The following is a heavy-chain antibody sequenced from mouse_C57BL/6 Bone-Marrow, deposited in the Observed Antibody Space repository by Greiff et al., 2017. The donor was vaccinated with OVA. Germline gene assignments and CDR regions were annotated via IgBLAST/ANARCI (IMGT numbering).Heavy chain of an antibody. J-gene: IGHJ2*01. D-gene: IGHD2-2*01. V-gene: IGHV1-26*01. CDR2: INPNNGGT. Sequence: EVQLQQSGPELVKPGASVKISCKAFGYTFTDYYMNWVKQSHGKSLEWIGDINPNNGGTSYNQKFKGKATLTVDKSSSTAYMELRSLTSEDSAVYYCARSGLGVTTPFDYWGQGTTLTVSS. CDR3: ARSGLGVTTPFDY. CDR1: GYTFTDYY.